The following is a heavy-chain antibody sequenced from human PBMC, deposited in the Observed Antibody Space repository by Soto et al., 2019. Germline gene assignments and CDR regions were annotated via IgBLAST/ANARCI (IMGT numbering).Heavy chain of an antibody. CDR2: ISGSGGST. V-gene: IGHV3-23*01. D-gene: IGHD2-2*01. CDR3: AKDLGGYCSSTSCSIYYGMDV. Sequence: SAISGSGGSTYYADSVKGRFTISRDNSKNTLYLQMNSLRAEDTAVYYCAKDLGGYCSSTSCSIYYGMDVWGQGTTVTVSS. J-gene: IGHJ6*02.